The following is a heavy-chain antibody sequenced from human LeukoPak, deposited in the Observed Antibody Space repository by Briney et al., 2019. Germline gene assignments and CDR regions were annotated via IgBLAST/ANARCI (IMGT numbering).Heavy chain of an antibody. J-gene: IGHJ6*03. Sequence: PGGSLRLSCAASGFTFSSYWMSWVRQAPGKGLEWVANIKQDGSEKYYVDSVKGRFTISRDNAKNSLSLQMNSLKAEDTAVYYCARDHDWDYMDVWGKGTTVTVSS. V-gene: IGHV3-7*01. D-gene: IGHD3-9*01. CDR1: GFTFSSYW. CDR3: ARDHDWDYMDV. CDR2: IKQDGSEK.